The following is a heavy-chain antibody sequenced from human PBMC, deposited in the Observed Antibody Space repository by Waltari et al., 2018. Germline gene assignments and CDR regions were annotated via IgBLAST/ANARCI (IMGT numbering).Heavy chain of an antibody. CDR3: ARHGAARQGDYFDY. J-gene: IGHJ4*02. Sequence: QLQLQESGPGLVKPSETLSLTCTVSGGSISSSSYYWGWIRQPPGKGLEWIGSIYYSGSTYYNPSLKSRVTISVDTSKNQFSLKLSSVTAADTAVYYCARHGAARQGDYFDYWGQGTLVTVSS. D-gene: IGHD6-6*01. V-gene: IGHV4-39*01. CDR2: IYYSGST. CDR1: GGSISSSSYY.